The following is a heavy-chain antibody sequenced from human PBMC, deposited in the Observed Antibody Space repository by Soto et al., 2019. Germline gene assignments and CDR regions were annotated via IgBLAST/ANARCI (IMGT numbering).Heavy chain of an antibody. Sequence: PSETLSLTCAVSGGSISSSSYYWDWIRQPPGKGLEWIGTIYYSGSAYYNPSPKSRVTISIDTSKNQFSLKLSSVTAADTAVYYCARQGEASRGSVASWFDPWGPGTLVTAPQ. D-gene: IGHD1-26*01. V-gene: IGHV4-39*01. CDR3: ARQGEASRGSVASWFDP. CDR2: IYYSGSA. CDR1: GGSISSSSYY. J-gene: IGHJ5*02.